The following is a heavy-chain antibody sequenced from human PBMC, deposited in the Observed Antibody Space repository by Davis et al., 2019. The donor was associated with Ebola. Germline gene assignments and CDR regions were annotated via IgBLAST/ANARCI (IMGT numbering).Heavy chain of an antibody. CDR3: ARPSDFWSGYSLYYFDY. Sequence: ASVKVSCKASGYTFTGYYMHWVRQAPGQGLEWMGWINPNSGGTNYAQKFQGWVTMTRDTSISTAYMELSRLRSDDTAVYYCARPSDFWSGYSLYYFDYWGQGTLVTVSS. J-gene: IGHJ4*02. CDR1: GYTFTGYY. D-gene: IGHD3-3*01. CDR2: INPNSGGT. V-gene: IGHV1-2*04.